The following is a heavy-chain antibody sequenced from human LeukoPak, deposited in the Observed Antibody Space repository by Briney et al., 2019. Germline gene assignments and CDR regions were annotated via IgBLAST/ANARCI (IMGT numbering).Heavy chain of an antibody. V-gene: IGHV3-7*03. CDR3: AKGGYSYGARDAFDI. CDR2: IKQDGSEK. D-gene: IGHD5-18*01. CDR1: GFTFSNYW. J-gene: IGHJ3*02. Sequence: GGSLRLSCAASGFTFSNYWMGWVRQAPGKGLEWVANIKQDGSEKRYVDPVKGRFTISRDNSKNTLYLQMNSLRAEDTAVYYCAKGGYSYGARDAFDIWGQGTMVTVSS.